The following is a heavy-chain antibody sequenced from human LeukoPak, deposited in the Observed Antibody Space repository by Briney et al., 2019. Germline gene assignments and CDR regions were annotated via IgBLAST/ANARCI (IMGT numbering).Heavy chain of an antibody. D-gene: IGHD6-6*01. CDR1: GYTFTSYA. Sequence: ASVKVSCKASGYTFTSYAISWVRQAPGQGLEWMGGIIPIFGTANYAQKFQGRVTITADESTSTAYMELSSLRSEDTAVYYCASSKSIAATGCFDYWGQGTLVTVSS. J-gene: IGHJ4*02. CDR2: IIPIFGTA. V-gene: IGHV1-69*13. CDR3: ASSKSIAATGCFDY.